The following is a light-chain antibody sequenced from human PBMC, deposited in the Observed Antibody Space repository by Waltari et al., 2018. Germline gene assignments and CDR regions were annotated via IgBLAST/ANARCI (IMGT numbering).Light chain of an antibody. CDR2: QDT. J-gene: IGLJ3*02. CDR3: SSYTSNISWV. Sequence: SYDLTQPPSVSASPGQTASIACFGDKLGDKYVSWYQQKPGQSPVLVIYQDTKRPSVIPERFSASKAGNTASLTIYGIQAEDEAYYYCSSYTSNISWVFGGGTKLTVL. V-gene: IGLV3-1*01. CDR1: KLGDKY.